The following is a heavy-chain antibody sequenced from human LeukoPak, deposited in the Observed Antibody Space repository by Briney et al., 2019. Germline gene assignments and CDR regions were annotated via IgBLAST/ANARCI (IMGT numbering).Heavy chain of an antibody. CDR1: GGSISSSSYY. V-gene: IGHV4-39*01. D-gene: IGHD1-26*01. CDR3: ARPAIRGSRTAFDI. J-gene: IGHJ3*02. CDR2: IYYSGST. Sequence: SETLSLTCTVSGGSISSSSYYWGWIRQPPGKGLEWIVSIYYSGSTYYNPSLKSRVTISVDTSKNQFSLKLSSVTAADTAVYYCARPAIRGSRTAFDIWGQGTMVTVSS.